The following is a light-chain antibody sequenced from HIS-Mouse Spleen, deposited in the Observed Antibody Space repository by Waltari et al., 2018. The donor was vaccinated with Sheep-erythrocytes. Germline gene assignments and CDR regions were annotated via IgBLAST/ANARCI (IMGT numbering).Light chain of an antibody. Sequence: QSPLTPPRSVSGSPGQSVTISCTATSSDVGGYNDVSWYQQHPGKAPKLMIYDVSKRPSGVPDRFSGSKSGNTASLTISGLQAEDEADYYCCSYAGSYNHVFATGTKVTVL. V-gene: IGLV2-11*01. J-gene: IGLJ1*01. CDR1: SSDVGGYND. CDR3: CSYAGSYNHV. CDR2: DVS.